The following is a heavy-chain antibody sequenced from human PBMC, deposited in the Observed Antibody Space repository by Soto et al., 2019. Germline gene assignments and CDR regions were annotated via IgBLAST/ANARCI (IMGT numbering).Heavy chain of an antibody. CDR2: IITMYDSA. J-gene: IGHJ4*02. CDR1: GGTFKTYT. V-gene: IGHV1-69*06. Sequence: QVQLVQSGAELKKPGSSVNVSCSASGGTFKTYTINWVRQAAGQGLEWIGQIITMYDSANYAQRFQGRVTISADKSTNIAYMELSGLRSADTALYYCATWRTDIGSYCFDYWGQGTLVSVSS. D-gene: IGHD1-26*01. CDR3: ATWRTDIGSYCFDY.